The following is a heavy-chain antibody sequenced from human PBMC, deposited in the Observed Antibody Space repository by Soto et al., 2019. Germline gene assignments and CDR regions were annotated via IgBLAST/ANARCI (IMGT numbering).Heavy chain of an antibody. CDR1: GFTFSSYA. CDR2: ISDSGTGT. V-gene: IGHV3-23*01. J-gene: IGHJ3*02. D-gene: IGHD3-22*01. CDR3: AKDHTVVIRDAFDI. Sequence: EVQLLESGGGLVQPGGSLRLSCAASGFTFSSYAMYWVRQAPGQGLGWVSGISDSGTGTYYAESVKGRFTMSRDNSKNTVYLQMKSLRAEDTAVYYCAKDHTVVIRDAFDIWGQGTMVNVSS.